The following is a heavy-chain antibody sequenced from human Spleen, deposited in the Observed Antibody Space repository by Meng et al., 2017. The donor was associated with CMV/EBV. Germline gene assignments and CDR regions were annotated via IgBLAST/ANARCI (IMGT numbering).Heavy chain of an antibody. CDR3: ARETDGSGSSYGMDV. J-gene: IGHJ6*02. CDR1: GGSISSSTYY. CDR2: ISYRGST. Sequence: GPLRLSCTVSGGSISSSTYYWGWIRQPPGKGLEWIGSISYRGSTYYNPSLKSRVTISVDTSKNQFSLKLRSVTAADTAMYYCARETDGSGSSYGMDVWGQGTTVTVSS. D-gene: IGHD3-10*01. V-gene: IGHV4-39*07.